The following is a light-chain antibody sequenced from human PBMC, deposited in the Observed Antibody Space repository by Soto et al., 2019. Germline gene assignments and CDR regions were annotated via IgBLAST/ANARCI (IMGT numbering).Light chain of an antibody. V-gene: IGKV1-39*01. CDR3: QQSYSTLALT. CDR2: AAS. Sequence: IQLTQSPSSLPASVGDRVTITCRASQSISSYLNWYQQKPGKAPKLLIYAASSLQSGVPSRFSGSGSGTDFTLTISSLQPEDFATYYCQQSYSTLALTFGGGTKVDIK. J-gene: IGKJ4*01. CDR1: QSISSY.